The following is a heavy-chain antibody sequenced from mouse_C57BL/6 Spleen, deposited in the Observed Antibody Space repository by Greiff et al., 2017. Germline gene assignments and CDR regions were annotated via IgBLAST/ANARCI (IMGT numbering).Heavy chain of an antibody. CDR1: GYTFTSYW. CDR2: IYPSDSET. D-gene: IGHD4-1*01. V-gene: IGHV1-61*01. J-gene: IGHJ2*01. CDR3: ARGSWGFDY. Sequence: QVHVKQPGAELVRPGSSVKLSCKASGYTFTSYWMGWVKQRPGQGLEWIGNIYPSDSETHYNQKFKDKATLTVDKSSSTAYMQLSSLTSEDSAVYYCARGSWGFDYWGQGTTLTVSS.